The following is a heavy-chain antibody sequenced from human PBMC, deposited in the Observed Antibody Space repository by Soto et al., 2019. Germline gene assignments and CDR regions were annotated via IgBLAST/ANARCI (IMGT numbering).Heavy chain of an antibody. Sequence: ASVKVSCKASGYTFTGYYMHWVRQAPGQGLEWMGWINPNSGGTNYAQKFQGWVTMTRDTSISTAYMELSRLRSDDTAVYYCAKSGAIVVVPAAMGFDPWGQGTLVTVSS. CDR1: GYTFTGYY. D-gene: IGHD2-2*01. CDR3: AKSGAIVVVPAAMGFDP. J-gene: IGHJ5*02. CDR2: INPNSGGT. V-gene: IGHV1-2*04.